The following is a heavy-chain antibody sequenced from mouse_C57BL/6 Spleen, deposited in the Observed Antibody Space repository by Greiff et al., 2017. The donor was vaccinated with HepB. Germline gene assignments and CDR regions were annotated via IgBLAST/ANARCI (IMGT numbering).Heavy chain of an antibody. V-gene: IGHV2-5*01. CDR1: GFSLTSYG. CDR2: IWRGGST. D-gene: IGHD1-1*01. Sequence: VKLQESGPGLVQPSQSLSITCTVSGFSLTSYGVHWVRQSPGKGLEWLGVIWRGGSTDYNAAFMSRLSITKDNSKSQVFFKMNSLQADDTAIYYCANSYYYGSSPYWYFDVWGTGTTVTVSS. J-gene: IGHJ1*03. CDR3: ANSYYYGSSPYWYFDV.